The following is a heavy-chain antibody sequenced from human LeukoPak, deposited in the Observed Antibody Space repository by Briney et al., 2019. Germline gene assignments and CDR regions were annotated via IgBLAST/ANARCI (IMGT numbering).Heavy chain of an antibody. J-gene: IGHJ6*03. CDR3: ARRGARGYYYMDV. CDR2: IIPILGIA. CDR1: GGTFSSYT. Sequence: ASVKVSCKASGGTFSSYTISWVRQAPGQGLEWMGRIIPILGIANYAQKFQGRGTITADKSTSTAYMELSSLRSEDTAVYYCARRGARGYYYMDVWGKGTTVTVSS. D-gene: IGHD6-6*01. V-gene: IGHV1-69*02.